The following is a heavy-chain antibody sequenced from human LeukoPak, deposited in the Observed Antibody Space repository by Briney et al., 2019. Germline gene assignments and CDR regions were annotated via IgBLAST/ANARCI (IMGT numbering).Heavy chain of an antibody. CDR1: GFTFSSYA. J-gene: IGHJ4*02. V-gene: IGHV3-23*01. D-gene: IGHD3-22*01. Sequence: GGSLRLSCAASGFTFSSYAMSWVRQAPGKGLEWVSAISGSGGSTYYADSVKGRFTISRDNSKNTLYLQMNSLRAEDTAVYYCATDQGGTYDSSGYYYRYWGQGTLVTVSS. CDR3: ATDQGGTYDSSGYYYRY. CDR2: ISGSGGST.